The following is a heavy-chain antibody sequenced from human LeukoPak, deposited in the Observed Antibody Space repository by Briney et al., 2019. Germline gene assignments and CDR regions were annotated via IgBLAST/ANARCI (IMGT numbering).Heavy chain of an antibody. CDR2: INSDGSST. V-gene: IGHV3-74*01. CDR3: ASDPGSTDY. J-gene: IGHJ4*02. Sequence: GGSLRLSCAVFGFTFGDYGIHWVRQAPGKGLVWVSRINSDGSSTSYADSVKGRFTISRDNAKNTLYLQMNSLRAEDTAVYYCASDPGSTDYWGQGTLVTVSS. D-gene: IGHD3-10*01. CDR1: GFTFGDYG.